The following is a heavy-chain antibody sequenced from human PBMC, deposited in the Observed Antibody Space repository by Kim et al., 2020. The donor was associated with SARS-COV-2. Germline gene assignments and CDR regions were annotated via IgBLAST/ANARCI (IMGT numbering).Heavy chain of an antibody. CDR1: GGTFSSYA. CDR2: IIPILGIA. J-gene: IGHJ4*02. CDR3: ARDRWLQFNPGHD. Sequence: SVKVSCKASGGTFSSYAISWVRQAPGQGLEWMGRIIPILGIANYAQKFQGRVTITADKSTSTAYMELSSLRSEDTAVYYCARDRWLQFNPGHDWGQGTLVTVSS. V-gene: IGHV1-69*04. D-gene: IGHD5-12*01.